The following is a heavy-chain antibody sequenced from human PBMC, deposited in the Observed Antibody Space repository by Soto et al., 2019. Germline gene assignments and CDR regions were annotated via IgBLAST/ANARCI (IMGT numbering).Heavy chain of an antibody. Sequence: ASVKVSCKTSGFIFTSYYVQWVRQAPGQGLEWMGWINPNSGGTNYAQKFQGWVTMTRDTSIRTAYMELSRLRSDDTAVYYCARSLPTGWYPIDYWGQGSLVTVSS. D-gene: IGHD6-19*01. J-gene: IGHJ4*02. V-gene: IGHV1-2*04. CDR2: INPNSGGT. CDR3: ARSLPTGWYPIDY. CDR1: GFIFTSYY.